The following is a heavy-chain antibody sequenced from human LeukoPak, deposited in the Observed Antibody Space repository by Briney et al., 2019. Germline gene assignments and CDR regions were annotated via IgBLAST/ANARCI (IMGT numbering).Heavy chain of an antibody. CDR2: INPNSGGT. Sequence: GASVKVSCKASGYTFTGYHMHWVRQAPGQGLEWMGWINPNSGGTNYAQKFQGRVTMTRDTSISTAYMELSRLRSDDTAVYYCARGTYSSGWAANYDAFDIWGQGTMVTVSS. V-gene: IGHV1-2*02. CDR1: GYTFTGYH. CDR3: ARGTYSSGWAANYDAFDI. J-gene: IGHJ3*02. D-gene: IGHD6-19*01.